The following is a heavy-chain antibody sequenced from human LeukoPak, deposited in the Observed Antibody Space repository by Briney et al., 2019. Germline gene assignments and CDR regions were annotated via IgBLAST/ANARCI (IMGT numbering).Heavy chain of an antibody. J-gene: IGHJ6*03. CDR1: GFSVSTNY. V-gene: IGHV3-53*01. CDR2: ISNHGTT. Sequence: GGSLRLSCAASGFSVSTNYMIWVRQAPGMGLECVSVISNHGTTYYADSVKGRFSISRDNSKNTLYLQMNSLRAEDTAVYYCAKEGGSGTLNYYYMDVWGKGTTVTISS. CDR3: AKEGGSGTLNYYYMDV. D-gene: IGHD1-14*01.